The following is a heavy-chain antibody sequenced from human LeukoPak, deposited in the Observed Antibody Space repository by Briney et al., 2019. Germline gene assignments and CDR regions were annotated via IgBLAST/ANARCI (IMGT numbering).Heavy chain of an antibody. CDR2: ISGSGGST. Sequence: GGSLRLSCAASGFTFSSYAMSWVRQAPGKGLEWVSAISGSGGSTYYADSVKGRFTMSRDNSKNTLYLQMNSLRAEDTAVYYCATLQSGIVVVPAAIDYWGQGTLVTVSS. V-gene: IGHV3-23*01. CDR3: ATLQSGIVVVPAAIDY. CDR1: GFTFSSYA. D-gene: IGHD2-2*01. J-gene: IGHJ4*02.